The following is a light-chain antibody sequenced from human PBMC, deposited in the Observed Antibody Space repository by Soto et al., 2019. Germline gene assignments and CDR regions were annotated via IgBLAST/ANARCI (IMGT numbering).Light chain of an antibody. J-gene: IGKJ3*01. Sequence: EIVLTQSPGTLSLSPGERATLSCRASQSVSSSYFAWYQQKPRQAPRLLIYGASSRATGIPDRFSGSGSGTDFTLTISSLESEDFAVYYCQQYGSSPFTFGPGTKLDIK. CDR1: QSVSSSY. CDR2: GAS. V-gene: IGKV3-20*01. CDR3: QQYGSSPFT.